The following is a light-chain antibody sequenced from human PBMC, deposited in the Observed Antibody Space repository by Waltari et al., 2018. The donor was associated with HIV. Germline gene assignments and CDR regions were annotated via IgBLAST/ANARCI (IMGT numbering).Light chain of an antibody. V-gene: IGLV2-23*01. CDR1: SSDVGCYNV. Sequence: QSALTQPASVSGSPGQSITISCIGTSSDVGCYNVCSWYQQHPGKAPKLIIFEGNKRPSGVSTRFSGSKSDNTASLTISGLQAEDEADYYCCSYAGSTTLIVFGGGTKLTVL. CDR3: CSYAGSTTLIV. J-gene: IGLJ2*01. CDR2: EGN.